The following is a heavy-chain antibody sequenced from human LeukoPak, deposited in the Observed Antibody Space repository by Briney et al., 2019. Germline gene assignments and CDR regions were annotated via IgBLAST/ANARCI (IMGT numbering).Heavy chain of an antibody. Sequence: GGSLRLSCAASGFTVSSNYMSWVRQAPGKGLEWVSAISGSGGSTYYADSVKGRFTISRDNSKNTLYLQMNSLRAEDTAVYYCAKLVYYYDSSGGYFDYWGQGTLVTVSS. CDR1: GFTVSSNY. D-gene: IGHD3-22*01. V-gene: IGHV3-23*01. CDR3: AKLVYYYDSSGGYFDY. J-gene: IGHJ4*02. CDR2: ISGSGGST.